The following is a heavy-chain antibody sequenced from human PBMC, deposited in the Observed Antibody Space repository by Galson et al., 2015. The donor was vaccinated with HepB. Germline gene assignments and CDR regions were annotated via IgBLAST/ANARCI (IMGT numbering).Heavy chain of an antibody. CDR2: IDPADSYT. D-gene: IGHD2/OR15-2a*01. Sequence: QSGAEVKKPGESLRISCKGSGLNFDTSYISWVRQMPGKGLEWMGRIDPADSYTNYSPSFQGHVTISADKSISTAYLQWSSLKASDTAMYYCARHVYRWGDLLSGYPDFWGQGTLVTVSS. CDR1: GLNFDTSY. V-gene: IGHV5-10-1*01. J-gene: IGHJ4*02. CDR3: ARHVYRWGDLLSGYPDF.